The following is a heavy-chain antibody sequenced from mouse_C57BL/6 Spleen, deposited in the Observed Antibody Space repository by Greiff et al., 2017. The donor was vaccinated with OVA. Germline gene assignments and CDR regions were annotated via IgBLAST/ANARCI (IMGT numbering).Heavy chain of an antibody. CDR2: IHPNSGST. V-gene: IGHV1-64*01. Sequence: QVQLKQPGAELVKPGASVKLSCKASGYTFTSYWMHWVKQRPGQGLEWIGMIHPNSGSTNYNEKFKSKATLTVDKSSSTAYMQLSSLTSEDSAVYYCARSLVTTVVAFDDWGQGTTLTVSS. CDR1: GYTFTSYW. CDR3: ARSLVTTVVAFDD. D-gene: IGHD1-1*01. J-gene: IGHJ2*01.